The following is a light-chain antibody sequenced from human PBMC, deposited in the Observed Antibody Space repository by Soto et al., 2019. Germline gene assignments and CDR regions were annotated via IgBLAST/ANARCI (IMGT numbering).Light chain of an antibody. CDR3: LQDYGDSWT. CDR2: DAS. J-gene: IGKJ1*01. Sequence: IQMTQSPSTLSASVGDRVTITCRASQRISTYFSLYHQKPSRAPNLVIYDASSLENGVPSRFSGSRSGTEFTLTISSLQPEDFASYYCLQDYGDSWTFGQGTKVDIK. V-gene: IGKV1-5*01. CDR1: QRISTY.